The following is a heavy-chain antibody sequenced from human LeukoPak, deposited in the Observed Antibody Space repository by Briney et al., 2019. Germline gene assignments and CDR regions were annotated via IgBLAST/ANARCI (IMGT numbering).Heavy chain of an antibody. Sequence: PGGTLRLSCAASGFTISSYEMNWVRQAPGKGPEWVSYISSSGSTKYYADSVKGRFTISRDNALNSLYLQMSSLRDEDTAVYYCATLRPRQQLVVDHWGQGTLVTVSS. D-gene: IGHD6-13*01. CDR2: ISSSGSTK. CDR1: GFTISSYE. V-gene: IGHV3-48*03. CDR3: ATLRPRQQLVVDH. J-gene: IGHJ4*02.